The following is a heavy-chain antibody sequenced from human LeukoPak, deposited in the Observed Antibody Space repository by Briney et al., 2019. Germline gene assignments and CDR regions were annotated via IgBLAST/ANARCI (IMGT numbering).Heavy chain of an antibody. CDR3: ARDKIAAAGKSSYGMDV. V-gene: IGHV1-18*01. J-gene: IGHJ6*02. CDR1: GYTFTTYG. D-gene: IGHD6-13*01. Sequence: ASVKVSCKASGYTFTTYGISWVRQAPGQGLEWMGWISAYNGNTNYAQKLQGRVTMTRDTSTSTAYMELRSLRSDDTAVYYCARDKIAAAGKSSYGMDVWGQGTTVTVSS. CDR2: ISAYNGNT.